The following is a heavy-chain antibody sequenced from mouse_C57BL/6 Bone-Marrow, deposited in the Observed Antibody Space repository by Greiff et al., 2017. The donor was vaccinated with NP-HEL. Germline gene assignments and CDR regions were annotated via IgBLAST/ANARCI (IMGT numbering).Heavy chain of an antibody. CDR3: ARPFLITTVVATDY. CDR1: GYTFTSYW. CDR2: IDPSDSYT. Sequence: VKLQQPGAELVRPGTSVKLSCKASGYTFTSYWMHWVKQRPGQGLEWIGVIDPSDSYTNYNQKFKGKATLTVDTSSSTAYMQLSSLTSEDSAVYYCARPFLITTVVATDYWGQGTTLTVSS. J-gene: IGHJ2*01. D-gene: IGHD1-1*01. V-gene: IGHV1-59*01.